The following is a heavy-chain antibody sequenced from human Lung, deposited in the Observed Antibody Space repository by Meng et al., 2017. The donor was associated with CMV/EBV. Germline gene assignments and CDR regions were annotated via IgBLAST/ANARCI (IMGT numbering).Heavy chain of an antibody. J-gene: IGHJ6*02. D-gene: IGHD4-11*01. CDR2: INPSGGST. CDR1: GYTFTSYY. CDR3: ARDRLGVTTGMDV. V-gene: IGHV1-46*01. Sequence: SVXVSXXASGYTFTSYYMHWVRQAPGQGLELMGIINPSGGSTSYAQKFQGRVTMTRDTSTSTVYMELSSLRSEDTAVYYCARDRLGVTTGMDVWGQGTTVTVSS.